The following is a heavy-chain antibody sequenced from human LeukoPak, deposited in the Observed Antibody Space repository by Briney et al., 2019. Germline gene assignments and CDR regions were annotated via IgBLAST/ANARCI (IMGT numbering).Heavy chain of an antibody. Sequence: GGSLRLSCAASGFTFSSYAMNWVRQAPGKGLEWVSSISSSSSYIYYADSVEGRFTISRDNAKNSLYLQMNSLRAEDTAVYYCARDPPQGIAVAALDYWGQGTLVTVSS. CDR1: GFTFSSYA. CDR2: ISSSSSYI. V-gene: IGHV3-21*01. CDR3: ARDPPQGIAVAALDY. D-gene: IGHD6-19*01. J-gene: IGHJ4*02.